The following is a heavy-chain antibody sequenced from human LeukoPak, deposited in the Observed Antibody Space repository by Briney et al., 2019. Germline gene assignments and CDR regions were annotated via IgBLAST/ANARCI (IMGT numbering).Heavy chain of an antibody. D-gene: IGHD1-26*01. Sequence: PGGSLRLSCAASGFTFRSYALSWVRQAPGKGLEWVSAINANGDITYYANSVKGRFTISRDNSKDTLILQLNSLRPEDTAVYYCAKDGISDYWGQGTLVTVSS. CDR2: INANGDIT. J-gene: IGHJ4*02. CDR3: AKDGISDY. CDR1: GFTFRSYA. V-gene: IGHV3-23*01.